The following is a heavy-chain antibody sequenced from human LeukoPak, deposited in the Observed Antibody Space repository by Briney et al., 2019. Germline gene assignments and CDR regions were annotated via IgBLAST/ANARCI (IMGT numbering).Heavy chain of an antibody. CDR3: ASTGRYYMDV. D-gene: IGHD1-14*01. CDR2: IYTSGST. J-gene: IGHJ6*03. CDR1: GGSISSGSYY. Sequence: SQTLSLTCTVSGGSISSGSYYWSWIRQPAGKGLEWIGRIYTSGSTNYNPSLKSRVTISVDTSKNQFSLKLSSVTAAGTAVCYCASTGRYYMDVWGKGTTVTVSS. V-gene: IGHV4-61*02.